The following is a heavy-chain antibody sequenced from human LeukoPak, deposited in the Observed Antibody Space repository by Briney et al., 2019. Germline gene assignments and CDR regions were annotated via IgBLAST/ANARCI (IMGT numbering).Heavy chain of an antibody. D-gene: IGHD6-6*01. CDR1: GGTFSSYA. Sequence: SVKVSCKASGGTFSSYAISWVRQAPGQGLEWMGRIIPILGIANHAQKFQGRVAITADKSTSTAYMELSSLRSEDTAVYYCARGPLTAARPVYWGQGTLVTVSS. J-gene: IGHJ4*02. CDR3: ARGPLTAARPVY. V-gene: IGHV1-69*04. CDR2: IIPILGIA.